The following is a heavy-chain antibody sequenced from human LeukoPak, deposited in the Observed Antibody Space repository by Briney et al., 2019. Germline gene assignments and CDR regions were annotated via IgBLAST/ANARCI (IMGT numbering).Heavy chain of an antibody. CDR2: IWYDGRNQ. CDR1: GFTFSSYA. Sequence: PGGSLRLSSAASGFTFSSYAMHWVRQAPGKGLEWVAVIWYDGRNQYYADSVKGRFTISRDNSKNTLYLQMNSLRAEDTALYYCARTYYHMDVWGKGATVTVSS. V-gene: IGHV3-33*01. CDR3: ARTYYHMDV. J-gene: IGHJ6*03.